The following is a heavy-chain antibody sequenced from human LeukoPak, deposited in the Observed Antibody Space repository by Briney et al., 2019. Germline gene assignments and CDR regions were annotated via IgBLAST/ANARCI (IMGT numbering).Heavy chain of an antibody. D-gene: IGHD6-19*01. J-gene: IGHJ4*02. CDR3: AKDGRQKGIAVAGTFFDY. CDR1: GFTFSSYA. Sequence: GGSLRLSCAASGFTFSSYAMSWVRQAPGKGLEWVSAISGSGGSTYYADSVKGRFTISRDNSKNTQYLQMNSLRAEDTAVYYCAKDGRQKGIAVAGTFFDYWGQGTLVTVSS. V-gene: IGHV3-23*01. CDR2: ISGSGGST.